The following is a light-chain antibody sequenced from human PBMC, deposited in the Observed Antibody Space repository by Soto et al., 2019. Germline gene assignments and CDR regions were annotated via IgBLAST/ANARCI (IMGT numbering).Light chain of an antibody. V-gene: IGKV4-1*01. CDR2: WAS. CDR3: QQYNSSPFT. Sequence: DIVMTQSPDSLAVSLGERATINCKSSQSVLYSSNDKNYLAWYQQKPGQPPRLLIYWASTRESGVPDRVTGGGSGTDFTLTISSLQAEDVAVYYCQQYNSSPFTFGPGTKVDIK. J-gene: IGKJ3*01. CDR1: QSVLYSSNDKNY.